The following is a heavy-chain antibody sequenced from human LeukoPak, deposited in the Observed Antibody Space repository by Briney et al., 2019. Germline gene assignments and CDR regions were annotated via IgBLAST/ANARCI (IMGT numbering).Heavy chain of an antibody. Sequence: ASVKVSCKASGYTFTNYDISWVRQATGQGLEWRGWMNPNTGNTVDAQNFHDRVTLTRNTSINTAYMELSSLRFEDTAVYYCARGLDTSPVGSFDYWGQGTLVTVSS. CDR3: ARGLDTSPVGSFDY. V-gene: IGHV1-8*01. D-gene: IGHD3-10*01. J-gene: IGHJ4*02. CDR1: GYTFTNYD. CDR2: MNPNTGNT.